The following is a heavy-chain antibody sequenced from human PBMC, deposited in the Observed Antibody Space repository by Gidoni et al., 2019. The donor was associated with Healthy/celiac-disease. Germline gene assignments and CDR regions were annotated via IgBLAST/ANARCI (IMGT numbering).Heavy chain of an antibody. D-gene: IGHD5-18*01. Sequence: QVQLLQSGAEVTKPGSSVKVSCTASGGTFSSYAISWVRQAPGQGLEWMGGIIPIVGTANYAQKFQGRVTITADESTSTAYMELSSLRSEDTAVYYCARARGYSYMDAFDIWGQGTMVTVSS. CDR2: IIPIVGTA. CDR3: ARARGYSYMDAFDI. CDR1: GGTFSSYA. J-gene: IGHJ3*02. V-gene: IGHV1-69*01.